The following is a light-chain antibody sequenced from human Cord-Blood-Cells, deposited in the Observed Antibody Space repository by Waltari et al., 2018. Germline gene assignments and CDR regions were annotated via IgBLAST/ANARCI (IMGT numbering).Light chain of an antibody. V-gene: IGLV2-23*01. CDR1: SSDAGGYNL. Sequence: QSALTQPASVSGSPGPSITISCTGTSSDAGGYNLVSWYQQHPGKAPKLMIYEGSKRPSGVSNRFSGSKSGNTASLTIPGLQAEDGADYYCCSYAGSSTAVGGGTKLAGL. CDR2: EGS. J-gene: IGLJ2*01. CDR3: CSYAGSSTA.